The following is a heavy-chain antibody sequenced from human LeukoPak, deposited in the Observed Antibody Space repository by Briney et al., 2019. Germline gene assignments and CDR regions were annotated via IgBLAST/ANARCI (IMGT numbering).Heavy chain of an antibody. CDR3: ATLYCSSTSCYGAFDI. Sequence: ASVKVSCKASGYTFTGYYMHWVRQAPGQGLEWMGRINPNSGGTNYAQKFQGRVTVTRDTSISTAYMELSRLRSDDTAVYYCATLYCSSTSCYGAFDIWGQGTMVTVSS. D-gene: IGHD2-2*01. V-gene: IGHV1-2*06. J-gene: IGHJ3*02. CDR1: GYTFTGYY. CDR2: INPNSGGT.